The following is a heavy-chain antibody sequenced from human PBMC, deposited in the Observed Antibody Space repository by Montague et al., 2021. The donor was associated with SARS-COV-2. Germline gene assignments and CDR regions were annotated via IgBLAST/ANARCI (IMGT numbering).Heavy chain of an antibody. J-gene: IGHJ4*02. Sequence: VKPTQTLTLACTFSGFSLSTSGMCVSWIRQPPGKALEWLARIDWDDDKYYSTSLKTRLTISKDTSKNRVVLTMTNMDPVDTATYYCARTYYGGRPFDYWGQGTLVTVSS. CDR3: ARTYYGGRPFDY. D-gene: IGHD4-23*01. V-gene: IGHV2-70*11. CDR2: IDWDDDK. CDR1: GFSLSTSGMC.